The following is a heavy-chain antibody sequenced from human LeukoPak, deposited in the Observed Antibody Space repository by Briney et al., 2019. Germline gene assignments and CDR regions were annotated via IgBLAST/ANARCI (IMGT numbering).Heavy chain of an antibody. CDR1: EFSFSSSW. CDR3: TGGDH. V-gene: IGHV3-7*04. J-gene: IGHJ5*02. Sequence: GSAGDLRAASEFSFSSSWMNWVGQAPGKGLEWVANIKQEGSVKYSVDSVKGRFTLSRDNAKNSLYLQMNSLRAEDTDVYLCTGGDHWGQGTLVIVSS. CDR2: IKQEGSVK.